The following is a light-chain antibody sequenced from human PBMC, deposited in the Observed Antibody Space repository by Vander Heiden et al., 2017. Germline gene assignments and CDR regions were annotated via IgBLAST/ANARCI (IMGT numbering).Light chain of an antibody. CDR2: DAS. CDR3: QQRSNWPPFT. Sequence: EIVLTQSPATLSLSPGERATLSCRASQSVSSYLAWYQQKPGQAPRLLIYDASNRATGIPARFSGSGYGTDFTLTISSREPEDFAVYYCQQRSNWPPFTFGHWTKVDIK. V-gene: IGKV3-11*01. J-gene: IGKJ3*01. CDR1: QSVSSY.